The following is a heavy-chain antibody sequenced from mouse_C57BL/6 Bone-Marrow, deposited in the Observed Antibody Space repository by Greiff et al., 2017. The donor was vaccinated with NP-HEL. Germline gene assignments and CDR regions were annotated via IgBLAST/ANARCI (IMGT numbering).Heavy chain of an antibody. J-gene: IGHJ2*01. CDR2: IWSGGST. CDR1: GFSLTSYG. D-gene: IGHD2-10*02. V-gene: IGHV2-2*01. Sequence: VQGVESGPGLVQPSQSLSITCTVSGFSLTSYGVHWVRQSPGKGLEWLGVIWSGGSTDYNAAFISRLSISKDNSKSQVFFKMNSLQADDTAIYYCARYGNYLYFDYWGQGTTLTVSS. CDR3: ARYGNYLYFDY.